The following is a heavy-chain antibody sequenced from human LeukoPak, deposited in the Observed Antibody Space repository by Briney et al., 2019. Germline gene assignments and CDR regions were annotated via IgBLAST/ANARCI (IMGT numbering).Heavy chain of an antibody. Sequence: GASVKVSCKASGYTFTGYYMHWVRQAPGQGLEWMGWINPNSGGTNYAQKLQGRVTMTRDTPISTAYMELRSLRSDDTAVYYCARDGGYDFWSGPNWFDPWGQGTLVTVSS. D-gene: IGHD3-3*01. CDR2: INPNSGGT. CDR1: GYTFTGYY. J-gene: IGHJ5*02. V-gene: IGHV1-2*02. CDR3: ARDGGYDFWSGPNWFDP.